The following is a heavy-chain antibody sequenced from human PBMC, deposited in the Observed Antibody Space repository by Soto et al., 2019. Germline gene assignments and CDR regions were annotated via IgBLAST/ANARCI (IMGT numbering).Heavy chain of an antibody. Sequence: QVQLVESGGGVVQPGRSLTLFCAVSGLTFSDYGMHWVRQAPGKGLEWVAMISYDGSNKYHADSVKGRFTISRDNSKNTLYLQMSSLRGEDTAVYYCAKAGPHFDYWGQGALVTVSS. CDR1: GLTFSDYG. D-gene: IGHD7-27*01. CDR2: ISYDGSNK. J-gene: IGHJ4*02. CDR3: AKAGPHFDY. V-gene: IGHV3-30*18.